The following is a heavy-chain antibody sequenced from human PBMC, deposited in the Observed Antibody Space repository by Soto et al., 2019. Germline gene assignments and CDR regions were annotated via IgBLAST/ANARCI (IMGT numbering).Heavy chain of an antibody. D-gene: IGHD3-22*01. Sequence: SETLSLTCTVSGGSISSYYWSWIRQPPGKGLEWIGYIYYSGSTNYNPSLKSRVTISVGTSKNQFSLKLSSVTAADTAVYYCARSKTYYYDSSVGWFDPWGQGTLVTVSS. CDR1: GGSISSYY. V-gene: IGHV4-59*01. CDR2: IYYSGST. J-gene: IGHJ5*02. CDR3: ARSKTYYYDSSVGWFDP.